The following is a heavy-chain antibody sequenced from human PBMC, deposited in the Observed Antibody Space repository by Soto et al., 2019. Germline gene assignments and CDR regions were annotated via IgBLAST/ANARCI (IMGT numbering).Heavy chain of an antibody. D-gene: IGHD3-22*01. J-gene: IGHJ3*02. CDR2: IVVGSGNT. V-gene: IGHV1-58*01. Sequence: SVKVSCKASGFTFTSSAVQWVRQARGQRLEWIGWIVVGSGNTNYAQKFQERVTITRDMSTSTAYMELSSLRSEDTAVYYCAAEPYFYDSSGPKAFDIWGQGTMVTVSS. CDR3: AAEPYFYDSSGPKAFDI. CDR1: GFTFTSSA.